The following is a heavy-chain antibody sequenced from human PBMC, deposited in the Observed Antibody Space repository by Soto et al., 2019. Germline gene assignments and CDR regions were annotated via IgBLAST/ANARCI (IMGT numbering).Heavy chain of an antibody. J-gene: IGHJ4*02. D-gene: IGHD2-15*01. Sequence: GSLRLSCAASGYTLGSYAMSWVRQAPGKGLEWVSAISGSGGRAYFADSVKGRFTISRDNSKNTLYLQMTRLRAEDTAVYYCSTLVVTLYFDYWGQGTLVTVSS. V-gene: IGHV3-23*01. CDR1: GYTLGSYA. CDR2: ISGSGGRA. CDR3: STLVVTLYFDY.